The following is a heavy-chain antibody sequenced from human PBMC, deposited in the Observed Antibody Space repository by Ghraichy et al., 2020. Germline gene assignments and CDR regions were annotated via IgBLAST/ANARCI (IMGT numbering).Heavy chain of an antibody. CDR1: GFTFSSYW. Sequence: GESMNISCAASGFTFSSYWMSWVRQAPGKGLEWVANIKQDGSEKYYVDSVKGRFTISRDNAKNSLYLQMNSLRAEDTAVYYCARLRFLEWLLPHYYYGMDVWGQGTTVTVSS. D-gene: IGHD3-3*01. CDR3: ARLRFLEWLLPHYYYGMDV. V-gene: IGHV3-7*01. CDR2: IKQDGSEK. J-gene: IGHJ6*02.